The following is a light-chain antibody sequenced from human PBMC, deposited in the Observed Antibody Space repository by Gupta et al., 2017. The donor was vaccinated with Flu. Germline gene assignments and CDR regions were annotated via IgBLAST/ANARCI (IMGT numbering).Light chain of an antibody. V-gene: IGLV1-44*01. CDR2: GDN. Sequence: MVTNACTGCNSNIVSKNESRYQQNPEATPKFLVHGDNQRPTGVPARFSASKSGTAASLSISGRHHADDADYYCCAWDDTWNDYVFGSGTKITVL. J-gene: IGLJ1*01. CDR3: CAWDDTWNDYV. CDR1: NSNIVSKN.